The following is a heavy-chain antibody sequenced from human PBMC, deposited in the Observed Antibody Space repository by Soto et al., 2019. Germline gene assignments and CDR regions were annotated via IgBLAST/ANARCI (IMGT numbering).Heavy chain of an antibody. CDR3: ARGGYSYGYDY. CDR2: IYSGGTT. J-gene: IGHJ4*02. CDR1: GFTVSSNC. Sequence: GSLRLSCAASGFTVSSNCMSWVRQAPGKGLEWVSVIYSGGTTYYADSVKGRFTISRDNSKNTLYLQMNSLRAEDTAVYYCARGGYSYGYDYWGQGTLVTVSS. V-gene: IGHV3-53*01. D-gene: IGHD5-18*01.